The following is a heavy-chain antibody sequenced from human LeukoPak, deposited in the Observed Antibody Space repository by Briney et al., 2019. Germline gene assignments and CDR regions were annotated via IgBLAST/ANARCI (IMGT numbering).Heavy chain of an antibody. CDR2: MNPNSGNT. D-gene: IGHD6-6*01. Sequence: GASVKVSCKASGYTFTSYDINWVRQATGQGLEWMGWMNPNSGNTGYAQKFQGRVTMTRNTSISTAYMELSSLRYEDTAVYYCARGFTRQLVLAGYWGQGTLVTVSS. V-gene: IGHV1-8*01. CDR3: ARGFTRQLVLAGY. CDR1: GYTFTSYD. J-gene: IGHJ4*02.